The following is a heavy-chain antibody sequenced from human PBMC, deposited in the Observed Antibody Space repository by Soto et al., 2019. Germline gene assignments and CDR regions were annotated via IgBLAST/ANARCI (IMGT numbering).Heavy chain of an antibody. Sequence: VQLQESGPGLVKPSETLSLICTVSGGSISSDYLSWIRQPAGKGLEWIGRVYTSGYRNSNPSLKSRVTMAVDTSKKQCSLNLSSVTAADTAVYYCAREPTTAGTVNWFDPWGQGTLVTVSS. J-gene: IGHJ5*02. CDR1: GGSISSDY. V-gene: IGHV4-4*07. CDR2: VYTSGYR. D-gene: IGHD6-13*01. CDR3: AREPTTAGTVNWFDP.